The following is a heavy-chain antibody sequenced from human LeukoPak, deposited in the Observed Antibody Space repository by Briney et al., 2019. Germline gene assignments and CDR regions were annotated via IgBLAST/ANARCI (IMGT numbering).Heavy chain of an antibody. J-gene: IGHJ6*03. Sequence: SETLSLTCAVYGGSFSGYYWSWIRQPPGKGLEWIGEINHSGSTNYNPSLKSRVTISVDTSKNQFSLKLSSVTAADTAVYYCAGWSRRSGYYYYYMDVWGKGTTVTISS. V-gene: IGHV4-34*01. D-gene: IGHD3-3*01. CDR1: GGSFSGYY. CDR3: AGWSRRSGYYYYYMDV. CDR2: INHSGST.